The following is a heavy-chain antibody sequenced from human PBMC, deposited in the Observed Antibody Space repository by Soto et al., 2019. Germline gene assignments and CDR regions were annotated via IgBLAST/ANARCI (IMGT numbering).Heavy chain of an antibody. V-gene: IGHV1-2*02. CDR2: MNPHSGGS. D-gene: IGHD1-7*01. Sequence: QVHLVQSGAEVKKPGASVKVSCMASGYNFIAQNIHWVRQAPGLGLEWMGKMNPHSGGSDYAQEVRGRVTVPRDTSISTVYMELTSLTSDDTAVYYCARERHLNSPSGAVDLWGQGTMVIVSS. CDR3: ARERHLNSPSGAVDL. CDR1: GYNFIAQN. J-gene: IGHJ3*01.